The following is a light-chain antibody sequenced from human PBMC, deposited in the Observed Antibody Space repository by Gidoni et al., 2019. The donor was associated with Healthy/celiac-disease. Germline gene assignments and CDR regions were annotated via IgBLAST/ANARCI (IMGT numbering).Light chain of an antibody. Sequence: EIVLTPSPGTLSLSPGERATLSCRASQSVSSSYLAWYQQKPGQAPRLLIYGASSRATGIPDSFSGSGSGTDFTLTISRLEPEDFAVYYCQQYGSSPGNTFGQGTKLEIK. J-gene: IGKJ2*01. CDR2: GAS. CDR1: QSVSSSY. V-gene: IGKV3-20*01. CDR3: QQYGSSPGNT.